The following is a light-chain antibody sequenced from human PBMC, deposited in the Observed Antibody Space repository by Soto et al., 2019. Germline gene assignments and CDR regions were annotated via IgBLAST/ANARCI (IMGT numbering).Light chain of an antibody. J-gene: IGKJ1*01. CDR1: QSISNR. CDR2: DAS. V-gene: IGKV1-5*01. CDR3: QPYNSYPWT. Sequence: DIQMTQSPSTLSASVGDRVTITCRASQSISNRLAWYQQKPGKAPKYLIYDASSLESGAPSRFSGSGSGTEFTLSISSLQPEDFATYYCQPYNSYPWTFGQGTKLEIK.